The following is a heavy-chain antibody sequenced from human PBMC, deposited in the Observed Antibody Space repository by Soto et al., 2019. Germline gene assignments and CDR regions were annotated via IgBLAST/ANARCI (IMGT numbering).Heavy chain of an antibody. CDR3: AASYGSGYRAFDY. CDR1: GDTFSFYT. V-gene: IGHV1-69*02. CDR2: INPIVNMS. Sequence: QVQLVQSGTEVKKPGSSVKVSCKASGDTFSFYTINWVRQAPGLGLEWVGRINPIVNMSNYAQKFQGRVSMTADKSTRTAYMELRSLRSDDTAMYFCAASYGSGYRAFDYWGQGALVIVSS. D-gene: IGHD3-10*01. J-gene: IGHJ4*02.